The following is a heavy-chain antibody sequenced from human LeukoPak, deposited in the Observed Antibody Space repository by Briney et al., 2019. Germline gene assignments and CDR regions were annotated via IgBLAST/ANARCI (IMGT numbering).Heavy chain of an antibody. J-gene: IGHJ3*02. CDR2: INHSGST. CDR3: ASLPAPPEDDAFDI. V-gene: IGHV4-34*01. Sequence: SETLSLTCAVYGGSFSGYYWSWIRQPPGKGLEWIGEINHSGSTNYNPSLKSRVTISVDTSKNQFSLTLSSVTAADTAVYYCASLPAPPEDDAFDIWGQGTMVTVSS. D-gene: IGHD2-2*01. CDR1: GGSFSGYY.